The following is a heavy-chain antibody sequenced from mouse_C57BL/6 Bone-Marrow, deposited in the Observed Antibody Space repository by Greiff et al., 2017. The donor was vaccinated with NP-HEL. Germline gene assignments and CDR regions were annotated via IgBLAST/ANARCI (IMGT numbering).Heavy chain of an antibody. CDR1: GYTFTSYW. Sequence: QVQLQQPGAELVKPGASVKMSCKASGYTFTSYWITWVKQRPGQGLEWIGDIYPGSGSTNYNEKFKSKATLTVDTSSSTAYMQLISLTSEDSAVYYCATSSYYDYDAFYYYAMDYWGQGTSVTVSS. D-gene: IGHD2-4*01. J-gene: IGHJ4*01. CDR2: IYPGSGST. V-gene: IGHV1-55*01. CDR3: ATSSYYDYDAFYYYAMDY.